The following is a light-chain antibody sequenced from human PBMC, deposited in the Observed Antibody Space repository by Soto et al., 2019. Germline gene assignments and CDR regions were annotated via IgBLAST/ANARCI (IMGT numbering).Light chain of an antibody. CDR1: SASVLTSYY. V-gene: IGLV8-61*01. CDR2: STN. J-gene: IGLJ2*01. CDR3: ALYLGSGTVV. Sequence: QTVVSQEPSFSVSPGETVTLTCVLTSASVLTSYYPSWYQQTPGQAPRTLIYSTNIRASGVPDRFSGSILGNKADLTITGAKADDESDSYCALYLGSGTVVVVGGTQLSVL.